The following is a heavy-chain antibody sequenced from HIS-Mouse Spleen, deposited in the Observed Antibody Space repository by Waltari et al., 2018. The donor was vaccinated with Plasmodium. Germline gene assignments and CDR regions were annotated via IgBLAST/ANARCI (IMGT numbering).Heavy chain of an antibody. D-gene: IGHD3-3*01. CDR3: ARAYYDFWSGYRFDY. Sequence: QVQLQQWGAGLLKPSETLSLTCAVYGGSFSGYYWSVIRQPPGKGLEWIGEINHSGSTNDNPSRKSRVTISVDTAKNQFSLKLSSVTAADAAVYYCARAYYDFWSGYRFDYWGQGTLVTVSS. CDR1: GGSFSGYY. CDR2: INHSGST. J-gene: IGHJ4*02. V-gene: IGHV4-34*01.